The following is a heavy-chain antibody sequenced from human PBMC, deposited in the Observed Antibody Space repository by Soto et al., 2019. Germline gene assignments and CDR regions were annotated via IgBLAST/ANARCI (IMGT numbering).Heavy chain of an antibody. J-gene: IGHJ6*02. CDR3: AQSLSSGYYYGPWGMDV. CDR2: ISYDGSNK. CDR1: GFTFSSYG. D-gene: IGHD3-22*01. Sequence: QVQLVESGGGVVQPGRSLRLSCAASGFTFSSYGMHWVRQAPGKGLEWVAVISYDGSNKYYADSVKGRFTISRDNSKNTLYLQMNSLRAEDTAVYDCAQSLSSGYYYGPWGMDVWGQGTTVTVSS. V-gene: IGHV3-30*03.